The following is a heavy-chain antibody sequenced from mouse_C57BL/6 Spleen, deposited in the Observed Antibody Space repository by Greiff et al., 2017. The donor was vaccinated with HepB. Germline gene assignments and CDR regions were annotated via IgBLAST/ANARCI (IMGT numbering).Heavy chain of an antibody. Sequence: VQLQQSGAELVKPGASVKISCKASGYAFSSYWMNWVKQRPGKGLEWIGQIYPGDGDTNYNGKFKGKATLTAEKSSSTAYMQLSSLTSEDSAVLFCASYYYGSSPFAYWGQGTLVTVSA. V-gene: IGHV1-80*01. CDR3: ASYYYGSSPFAY. CDR2: IYPGDGDT. D-gene: IGHD1-1*01. J-gene: IGHJ3*01. CDR1: GYAFSSYW.